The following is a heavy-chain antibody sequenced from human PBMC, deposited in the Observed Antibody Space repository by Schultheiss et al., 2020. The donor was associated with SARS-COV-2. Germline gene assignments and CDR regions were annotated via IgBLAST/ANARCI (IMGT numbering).Heavy chain of an antibody. CDR2: ITSSTSYM. D-gene: IGHD2-2*01. V-gene: IGHV3-21*01. CDR3: AGHSSSSSFRGPP. Sequence: GESLKISCAASGFTFSNYNMNWVRQAPGKGLQWVSSITSSTSYMKYADSVKGRFTISRDNAKNSLFLQMNSLRAEDTAVYYCAGHSSSSSFRGPPWGQGTLVTVSS. CDR1: GFTFSNYN. J-gene: IGHJ4*02.